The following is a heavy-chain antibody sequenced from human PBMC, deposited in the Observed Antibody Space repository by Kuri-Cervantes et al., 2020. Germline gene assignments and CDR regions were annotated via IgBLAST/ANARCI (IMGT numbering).Heavy chain of an antibody. J-gene: IGHJ3*02. CDR3: ARGRSGGSPVWHAFDI. D-gene: IGHD2-15*01. V-gene: IGHV3-7*03. CDR2: IRQDGSEE. CDR1: GFTFSSYS. Sequence: GESLKISCAASGFTFSSYSMNWVRQAPGKGLEWVANIRQDGSEEFYVESVKGRVTISRDNAENSLYLQMSSLRVEDTAVYYCARGRSGGSPVWHAFDIWGQGTMVTVSS.